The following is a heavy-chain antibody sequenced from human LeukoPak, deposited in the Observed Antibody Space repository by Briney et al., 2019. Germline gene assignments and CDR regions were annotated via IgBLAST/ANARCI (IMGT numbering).Heavy chain of an antibody. CDR2: ISFDGSSK. CDR3: ARDPRYSSGWYLDY. Sequence: PGGSLRLSCAVSGFSLTEYSMHWVRQAPGKGLEWVAVISFDGSSKYYADSVKGRFTISRDSSKNTLYLQMNGLRTEDTAVYYCARDPRYSSGWYLDYWGQGTLVTVSS. V-gene: IGHV3-30*03. CDR1: GFSLTEYS. J-gene: IGHJ4*02. D-gene: IGHD6-19*01.